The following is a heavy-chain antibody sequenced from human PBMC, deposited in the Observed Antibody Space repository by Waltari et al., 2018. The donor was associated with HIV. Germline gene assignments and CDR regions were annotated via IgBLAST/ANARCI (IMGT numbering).Heavy chain of an antibody. J-gene: IGHJ5*02. D-gene: IGHD3-22*01. CDR3: ARLPYSYYYDTSGTPP. V-gene: IGHV3-11*01. CDR2: ISDSGNII. CDR1: GFTFSDCY. Sequence: QVQLVESGGGLVKPGGSLRLSSAASGFTFSDCYTSWIRQAPGKGLDWVSYISDSGNIIYYADSVRGRFTISRDNAKNSLYLQMNSLRAEDTAVYYCARLPYSYYYDTSGTPPWGQGTLVTVSS.